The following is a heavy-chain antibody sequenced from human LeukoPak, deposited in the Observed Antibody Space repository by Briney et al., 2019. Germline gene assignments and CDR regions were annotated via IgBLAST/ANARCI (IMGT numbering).Heavy chain of an antibody. V-gene: IGHV3-30*04. D-gene: IGHD2-15*01. CDR2: ISYDGSNK. CDR3: AKGVGYCSGGSCQQFDY. CDR1: GFTFSSYA. Sequence: GGSLRLSCAASGFTFSSYAMHWVRQAPGKGLEWVAVISYDGSNKYYADSVKGRITISRDNSKNTLYLQMNSLRAEDTAVYYCAKGVGYCSGGSCQQFDYWGQGTLVTVFS. J-gene: IGHJ4*02.